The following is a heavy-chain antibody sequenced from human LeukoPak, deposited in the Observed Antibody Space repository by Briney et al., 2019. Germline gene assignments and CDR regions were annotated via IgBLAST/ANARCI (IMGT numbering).Heavy chain of an antibody. D-gene: IGHD3-10*01. CDR2: ISWNSGSI. CDR3: AKDIAGGSGSSLDY. V-gene: IGHV3-9*01. CDR1: GFTFDDYA. J-gene: IGHJ4*02. Sequence: GGSLRLSCAASGFTFDDYAMHWVRQAPGKGLEWVSSISWNSGSIGYADSVKGRFTISRDNAKNSLYLQVNSLRAEDTALYYCAKDIAGGSGSSLDYWGQGTLVTVSS.